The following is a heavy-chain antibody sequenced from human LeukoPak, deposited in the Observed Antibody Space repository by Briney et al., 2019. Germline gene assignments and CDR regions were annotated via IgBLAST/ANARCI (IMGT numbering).Heavy chain of an antibody. CDR3: AKGGMESIVATIDYFDY. J-gene: IGHJ4*02. CDR2: ISYDGSNK. D-gene: IGHD5-12*01. CDR1: GFTFSSYG. Sequence: GGSLRLSCAASGFTFSSYGMHWVRQAPGKGLEWVAVISYDGSNKYHADSVKGRFTISRDNSKNTLYLQMNSLRAEDTAVYYCAKGGMESIVATIDYFDYWGQGTLVTVSS. V-gene: IGHV3-30*18.